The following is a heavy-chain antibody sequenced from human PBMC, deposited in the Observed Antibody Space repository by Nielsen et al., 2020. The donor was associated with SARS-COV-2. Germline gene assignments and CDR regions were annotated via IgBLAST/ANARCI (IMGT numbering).Heavy chain of an antibody. V-gene: IGHV4-59*11. Sequence: GSLRLSCTVSGGSISGHYWSWVRQPPGKGLEWIGYVYYSGSTSCNSLFKSRVTISVDTTKNQFSLKLSSVTAADTAVYYCARGQFLLGDFDYWGQGTLVTVSS. J-gene: IGHJ4*02. CDR1: GGSISGHY. CDR2: VYYSGST. CDR3: ARGQFLLGDFDY. D-gene: IGHD3-9*01.